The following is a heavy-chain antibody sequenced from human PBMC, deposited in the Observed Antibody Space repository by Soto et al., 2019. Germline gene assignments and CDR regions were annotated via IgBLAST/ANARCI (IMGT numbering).Heavy chain of an antibody. V-gene: IGHV4-34*01. CDR2: INHSGST. Sequence: ETLSLTCAVYGGSFSGYYWSWIRQPPGKGLEWIGEINHSGSTNYNPSLKSRVTISVDTSKNQFSLKLSSVTAADTAVYYCARSCSSTSCYHYYYYYYGMDVWGQGTTVTVSS. J-gene: IGHJ6*02. CDR3: ARSCSSTSCYHYYYYYYGMDV. CDR1: GGSFSGYY. D-gene: IGHD2-2*01.